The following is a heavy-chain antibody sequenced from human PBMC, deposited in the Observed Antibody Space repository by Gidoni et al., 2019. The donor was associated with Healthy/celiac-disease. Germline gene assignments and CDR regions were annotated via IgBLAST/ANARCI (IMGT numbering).Heavy chain of an antibody. CDR2: ISSSSSYI. D-gene: IGHD2-2*01. CDR3: ARDSDLNCSSTSCYAPSDYYYYMDV. V-gene: IGHV3-21*01. CDR1: GFTFSSYS. J-gene: IGHJ6*03. Sequence: EVQLVESGGGLVKPGGSLRLSCAASGFTFSSYSMNWVRQAPGKGLEWVSSISSSSSYIYYADSVKGRFTISRDNAKNSLYLQMNSLRAEDTAVYYCARDSDLNCSSTSCYAPSDYYYYMDVWGKGTTVTVSS.